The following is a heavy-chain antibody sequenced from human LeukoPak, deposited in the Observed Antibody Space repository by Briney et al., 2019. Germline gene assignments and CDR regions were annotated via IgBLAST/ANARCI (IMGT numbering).Heavy chain of an antibody. V-gene: IGHV4-39*01. CDR3: ARVGATHFDY. CDR2: IYYSGST. D-gene: IGHD1-26*01. J-gene: IGHJ4*02. Sequence: PSETLSLTCTVSGGSISSSSYYWGWIRQPPGKGLEWIGSIYYSGSTYYNPSLKSRVTISVDTSENQFSLKLSSVTAADTAVYYCARVGATHFDYWGQGTLVTVSS. CDR1: GGSISSSSYY.